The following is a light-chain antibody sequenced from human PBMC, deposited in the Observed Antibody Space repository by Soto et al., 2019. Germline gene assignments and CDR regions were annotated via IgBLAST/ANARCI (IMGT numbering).Light chain of an antibody. V-gene: IGKV3-11*01. CDR2: DAS. CDR3: QQRSTWPLT. Sequence: EIVLTQSPATLSLSPGERATLSCRASQSVGSYFAWYQQKPGQAPRLLIYDASNRATGIPARFSGSGSGTNFTLTISSLESEDFAVYYCQQRSTWPLTFGQGT. CDR1: QSVGSY. J-gene: IGKJ1*01.